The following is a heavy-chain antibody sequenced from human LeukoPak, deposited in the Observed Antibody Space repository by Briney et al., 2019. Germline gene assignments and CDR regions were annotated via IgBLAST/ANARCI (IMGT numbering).Heavy chain of an antibody. CDR1: AFTLSLAW. CDR3: VRDGDAYNFDF. V-gene: IGHV3-74*01. CDR2: IKYDGSYT. J-gene: IGHJ4*02. D-gene: IGHD5-24*01. Sequence: GGSLRLSCATSAFTLSLAWMHWVRQAPGKGLEWVSRIKYDGSYTNYADSVKGRFTISRDNARNTLSLHMISLRAEDTAVYFCVRDGDAYNFDFWGQGVLVTVSS.